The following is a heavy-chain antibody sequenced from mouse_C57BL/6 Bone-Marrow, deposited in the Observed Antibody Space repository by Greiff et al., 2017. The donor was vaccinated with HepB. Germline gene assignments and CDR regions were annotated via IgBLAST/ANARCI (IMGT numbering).Heavy chain of an antibody. Sequence: VKLVESGPGLVQPSQSLSITCTVSGFSLTSYGVHWVRQSPGKGLEWLGVIWSGGSTDYNAAFMSRLSITKDNSKSQVFFKMNSLQADDTAIYYCAKYGSSSYYAMDYWGQGTSVTVSS. D-gene: IGHD1-1*01. J-gene: IGHJ4*01. CDR2: IWSGGST. V-gene: IGHV2-5*01. CDR3: AKYGSSSYYAMDY. CDR1: GFSLTSYG.